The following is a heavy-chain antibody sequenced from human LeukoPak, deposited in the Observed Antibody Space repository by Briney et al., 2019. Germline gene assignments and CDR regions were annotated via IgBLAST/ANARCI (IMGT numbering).Heavy chain of an antibody. Sequence: ASVKVSCKASGYTFTSYAMNWVRQAPGQELEWMGWIHTNTGNPTYAQGFTGRFVFSLDTSVSTAYLQISSLKAEDTAVYYCARDMKDTAMVTEGYFDYWGQGTLVTVSS. J-gene: IGHJ4*02. CDR2: IHTNTGNP. D-gene: IGHD5-18*01. CDR1: GYTFTSYA. CDR3: ARDMKDTAMVTEGYFDY. V-gene: IGHV7-4-1*02.